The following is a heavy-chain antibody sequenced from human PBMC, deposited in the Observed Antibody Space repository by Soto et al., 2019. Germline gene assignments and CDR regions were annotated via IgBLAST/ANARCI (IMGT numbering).Heavy chain of an antibody. J-gene: IGHJ5*02. V-gene: IGHV1-18*01. CDR2: ISAYNGNT. CDR3: ARDSSIAVAGTWFDP. Sequence: ASVKVSFKASGYTFTSYGISWVRQAPGQGLEWMGWISAYNGNTNYAQKLQGRVTMTTDTSTSTAYMELRGLRSDDTAVYYCARDSSIAVAGTWFDPWGQGTLVTVSS. CDR1: GYTFTSYG. D-gene: IGHD6-19*01.